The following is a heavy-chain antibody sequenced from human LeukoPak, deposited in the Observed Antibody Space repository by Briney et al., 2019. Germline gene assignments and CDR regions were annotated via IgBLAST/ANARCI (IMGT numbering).Heavy chain of an antibody. CDR1: GVSISSGSYY. Sequence: PSQTLSLTCTVSGVSISSGSYYWSWIRQPAGKGLEWIGHIYTSGSTNYNPSLKSRVTISVDTSKNQFSLKLSSVTAADTAVYYCARAPSDSSGYYVLDYWGQGTLVTVSS. D-gene: IGHD3-22*01. CDR3: ARAPSDSSGYYVLDY. J-gene: IGHJ4*02. CDR2: IYTSGST. V-gene: IGHV4-61*09.